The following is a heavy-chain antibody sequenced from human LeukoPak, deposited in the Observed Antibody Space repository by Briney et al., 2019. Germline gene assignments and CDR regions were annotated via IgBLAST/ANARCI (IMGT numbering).Heavy chain of an antibody. V-gene: IGHV1-2*02. J-gene: IGHJ4*02. CDR3: ARGSPEFDY. CDR1: GYTFTGYY. Sequence: ASVKVSCKASGYTFTGYYMHWMRQAPGQGLEWMGWIDPNSGGTNYAQKFQGRVTMARDTTISTAYMELSSLRSDDTAVYYCARGSPEFDYWGQGTLVTVSS. CDR2: IDPNSGGT.